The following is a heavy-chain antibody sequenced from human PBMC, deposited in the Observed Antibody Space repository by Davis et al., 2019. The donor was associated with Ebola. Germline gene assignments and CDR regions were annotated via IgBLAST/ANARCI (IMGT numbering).Heavy chain of an antibody. CDR2: VYYSGRT. CDR1: DDSIRRRGYH. Sequence: SETLSLTCTVSDDSIRRRGYHWGWIRQPPGKGLEWIGSVYYSGRTYYNPSLKSRVTISLDTSKNQFSLKLSSVTAADTAVYYCARERITIFGVATYFDYWGQGTLVTVSS. J-gene: IGHJ4*02. V-gene: IGHV4-39*07. D-gene: IGHD3-3*01. CDR3: ARERITIFGVATYFDY.